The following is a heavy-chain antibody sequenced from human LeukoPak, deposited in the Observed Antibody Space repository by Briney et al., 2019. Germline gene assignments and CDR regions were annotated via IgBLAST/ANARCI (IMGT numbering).Heavy chain of an antibody. Sequence: SETLSLTCAVSGYSISSGYYWGWIRQPPGKGLEWIGSIYHSGSTYYNPSLKSRVTLSVDTSKNQFSLKLSSVTAADTAVYYCARAGGYYYGSGSYVGPPFDYWGQGTLVTVSS. CDR3: ARAGGYYYGSGSYVGPPFDY. D-gene: IGHD3-10*01. V-gene: IGHV4-38-2*01. J-gene: IGHJ4*02. CDR2: IYHSGST. CDR1: GYSISSGYY.